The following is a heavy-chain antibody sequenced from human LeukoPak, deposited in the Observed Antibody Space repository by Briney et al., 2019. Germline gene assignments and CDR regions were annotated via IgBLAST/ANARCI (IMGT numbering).Heavy chain of an antibody. CDR3: ARDYPQFDP. V-gene: IGHV4-38-2*02. Sequence: KPSETLSLTCAASGYSISSGYYWGWIRQPPGKGLEWIGSIYHSGSTYYNPSLKSRVTISVDTSKSQFSLKLSSVTAADTAVYYCARDYPQFDPWGQGTLVTVSS. CDR1: GYSISSGYY. J-gene: IGHJ5*02. CDR2: IYHSGST.